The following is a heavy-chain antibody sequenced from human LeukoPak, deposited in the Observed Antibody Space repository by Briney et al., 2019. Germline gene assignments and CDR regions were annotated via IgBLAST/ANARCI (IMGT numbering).Heavy chain of an antibody. CDR1: GFTFSSYW. CDR3: ARGEGLIAAALFDY. Sequence: GGSLRLSCAASGFTFSSYWMSWVRQAPGKGLEWVANIKQDGSEKYYVDSVKGQFTISRDNAKNSLYLQMNSLRAEDTAAYYCARGEGLIAAALFDYWGQGTLVTVSS. D-gene: IGHD6-13*01. CDR2: IKQDGSEK. V-gene: IGHV3-7*01. J-gene: IGHJ4*02.